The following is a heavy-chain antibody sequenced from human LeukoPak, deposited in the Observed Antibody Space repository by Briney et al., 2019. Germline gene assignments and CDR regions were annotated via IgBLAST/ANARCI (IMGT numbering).Heavy chain of an antibody. Sequence: PGGSLRLSCAASGFMFSNYALTWVRQAPGKGLEWVSTIGGTGANTYYADSVKGRFTISRDSSKNTMYVQMSSLRAEDTAVYYCARVVGRIRGIQYYFDYWGQGTLVTVSS. CDR1: GFMFSNYA. J-gene: IGHJ4*02. D-gene: IGHD3-10*01. CDR3: ARVVGRIRGIQYYFDY. V-gene: IGHV3-23*01. CDR2: IGGTGANT.